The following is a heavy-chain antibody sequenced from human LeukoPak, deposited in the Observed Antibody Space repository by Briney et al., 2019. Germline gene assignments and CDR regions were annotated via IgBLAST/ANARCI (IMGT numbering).Heavy chain of an antibody. CDR1: GFTVSSNY. D-gene: IGHD2-2*01. Sequence: GGSLRLSCAASGFTVSSNYMSWVRQAPGKGLEWVSVIYSGGSTYYADSVKGRLTISRDNSKNTLYLQMNSLRAEDTAVYYCARNLGYCSSTSCPFAYWGQGTLVTVSS. CDR3: ARNLGYCSSTSCPFAY. V-gene: IGHV3-66*01. J-gene: IGHJ4*02. CDR2: IYSGGST.